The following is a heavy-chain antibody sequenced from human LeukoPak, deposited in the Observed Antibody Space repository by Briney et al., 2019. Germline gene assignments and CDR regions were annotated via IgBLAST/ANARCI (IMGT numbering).Heavy chain of an antibody. V-gene: IGHV3-7*01. J-gene: IGHJ4*02. CDR1: GFTFSSYS. CDR2: IKQDGSEK. CDR3: AREDSYYYGSGSYPFDY. Sequence: GGSLRLSCAASGFTFSSYSMNWVRQAPGKGLEWVANIKQDGSEKYYVDSVKGRFTISRDNAKNSLYLQMNSLRAEDTAVYYCAREDSYYYGSGSYPFDYWGQGTLVTVSS. D-gene: IGHD3-10*01.